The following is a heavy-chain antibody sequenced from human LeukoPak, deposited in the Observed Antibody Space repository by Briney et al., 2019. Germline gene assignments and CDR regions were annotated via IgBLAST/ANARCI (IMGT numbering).Heavy chain of an antibody. J-gene: IGHJ4*02. CDR1: GGSFSGYY. Sequence: SETLSLTCAVYGGSFSGYYWSWIRRPPGKGLEWIGEINHSGSTNYNPSLKSRVTISVDTSKNQFSLKLSSVTAADTAVYYCARSTPYYYDSSGYYYRTPFDYWGQGTLVTVSS. D-gene: IGHD3-22*01. CDR3: ARSTPYYYDSSGYYYRTPFDY. CDR2: INHSGST. V-gene: IGHV4-34*01.